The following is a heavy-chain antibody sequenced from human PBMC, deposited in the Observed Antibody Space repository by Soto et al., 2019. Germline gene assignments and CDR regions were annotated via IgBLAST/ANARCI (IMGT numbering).Heavy chain of an antibody. V-gene: IGHV1-69*11. Sequence: SVKVSCKASGGTFSSSGFSWVRQAPGQGLEWMGMIVPSLDTTNYAQKFQARVTITADEVTSTAYMELRSLRSEDTAVYYCARWPQPRYTADPYAVDVWGQGTKVTVSS. D-gene: IGHD3-16*02. J-gene: IGHJ6*02. CDR1: GGTFSSSG. CDR3: ARWPQPRYTADPYAVDV. CDR2: IVPSLDTT.